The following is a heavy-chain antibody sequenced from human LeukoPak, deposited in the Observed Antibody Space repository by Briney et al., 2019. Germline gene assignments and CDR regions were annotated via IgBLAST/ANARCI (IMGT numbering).Heavy chain of an antibody. V-gene: IGHV4-61*02. CDR1: GGSISSGSYY. D-gene: IGHD3-22*01. CDR3: ARVTYYYDSSGFSGSPIYAFDI. CDR2: IYTSGST. J-gene: IGHJ3*02. Sequence: PSETLSLTCTVSGGSISSGSYYWSWIRQPAGKGLEWIGRIYTSGSTNYNPSLKSRVTISVDTSKNQFSLKLSSVTAADTAVYYCARVTYYYDSSGFSGSPIYAFDIWGQGTMVTVSS.